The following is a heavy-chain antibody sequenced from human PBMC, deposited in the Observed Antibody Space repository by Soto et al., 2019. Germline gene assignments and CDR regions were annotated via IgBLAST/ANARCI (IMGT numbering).Heavy chain of an antibody. V-gene: IGHV1-24*01. CDR3: ATHRSGRFLEWLPEGSLGY. CDR1: GYTPTHLS. Sequence: ASVQVSCKLSGYTPTHLSTQRVRQAPGKGLEWMGGFDPEDGETIYAQKFQGRVTMTEDTATDTAYMELSSLRSEDTAVYYCATHRSGRFLEWLPEGSLGYWGEGTLVTVSS. J-gene: IGHJ4*02. D-gene: IGHD3-3*01. CDR2: FDPEDGET.